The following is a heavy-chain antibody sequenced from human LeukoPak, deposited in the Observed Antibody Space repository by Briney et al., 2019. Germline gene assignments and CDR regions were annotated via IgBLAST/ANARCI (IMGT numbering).Heavy chain of an antibody. J-gene: IGHJ5*02. CDR3: VRGPYGASISKWFDP. D-gene: IGHD3-10*01. V-gene: IGHV4-59*01. Sequence: PSETLSLTCTVSRGSISGYSWSWIRQSPGGGLEWIGYIYYSGDTAYNPSLRSRVTLSVDTSKNQFSLQLRSVTTADTAVYYCVRGPYGASISKWFDPWGQGTQVIVSP. CDR1: RGSISGYS. CDR2: IYYSGDT.